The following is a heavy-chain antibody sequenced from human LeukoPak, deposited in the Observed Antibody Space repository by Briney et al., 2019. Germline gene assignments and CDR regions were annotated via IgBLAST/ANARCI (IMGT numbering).Heavy chain of an antibody. D-gene: IGHD2-21*01. CDR2: IYDSGNT. CDR3: AKGEGDY. J-gene: IGHJ4*02. V-gene: IGHV4-59*01. CDR1: GGSISSYY. Sequence: SETLSLTCTVSGGSISSYYWSWIRQPPGKGLEWIGYIYDSGNTNYNPSLRSRVTISVDTSKNQFSLKVRSVTAADTAVYYCAKGEGDYWGQGTLVTVSS.